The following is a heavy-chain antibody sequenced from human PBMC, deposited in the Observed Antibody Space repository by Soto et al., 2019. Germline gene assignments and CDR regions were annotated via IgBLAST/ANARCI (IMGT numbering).Heavy chain of an antibody. CDR2: ISGSSGYT. CDR1: GFSFSDSY. J-gene: IGHJ6*02. CDR3: ARDRGGYGPPDV. V-gene: IGHV3-11*06. D-gene: IGHD3-10*01. Sequence: QVQLVESGGGLVKPGGSLRLSCAASGFSFSDSYMSWVRQAPGKGLEWVAYISGSSGYTGYADSVKGRFTISRDHAKNSLYLQMNSLRVEDTAGYYCARDRGGYGPPDVWGQGTTVTVSS.